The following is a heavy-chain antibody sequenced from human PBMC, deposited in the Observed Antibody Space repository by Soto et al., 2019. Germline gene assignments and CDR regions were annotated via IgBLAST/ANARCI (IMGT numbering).Heavy chain of an antibody. Sequence: SETLSLTCTVSGGSISSYYWSWIRQPPGKGLEWIGYISYSGSTNYNPSLKSRVTISVDTSKNQLSLKLSSVTAADTAVYYCARDSSYCSSTSCSINWFDSWGQGTLVTVSS. CDR3: ARDSSYCSSTSCSINWFDS. V-gene: IGHV4-59*01. CDR2: ISYSGST. D-gene: IGHD2-2*01. CDR1: GGSISSYY. J-gene: IGHJ5*01.